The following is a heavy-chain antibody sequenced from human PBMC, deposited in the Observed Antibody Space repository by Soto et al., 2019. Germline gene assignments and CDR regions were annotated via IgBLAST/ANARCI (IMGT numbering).Heavy chain of an antibody. CDR1: CHPILIHKSY. Sequence: TLSLTCSPVCHPILIHKSYWVSTRQPPGKGLEWIGSIYYRGNTYYNPSLQTRVTISLDKSKSQFSLRLNSVTAADSAVYFCARLEGLATISYYFDFWGQGAQVTVS. CDR3: ARLEGLATISYYFDF. J-gene: IGHJ4*02. V-gene: IGHV4-39*01. CDR2: IYYRGNT. D-gene: IGHD3-9*01.